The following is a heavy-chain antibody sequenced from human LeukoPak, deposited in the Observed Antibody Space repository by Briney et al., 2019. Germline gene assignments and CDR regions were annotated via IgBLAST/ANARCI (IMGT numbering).Heavy chain of an antibody. J-gene: IGHJ4*02. D-gene: IGHD3-10*01. CDR1: GGSFSGYY. CDR3: ARARRYYGSGSYLDY. V-gene: IGHV4-34*01. Sequence: SETLSLTCAVYGGSFSGYYWSWIRQPPGKGLEWIGEIDHSGSTNYNPSLKSRVTISVDTSKNQFSLKLSSVTAADTAVYYCARARRYYGSGSYLDYWGQGTLVTVSS. CDR2: IDHSGST.